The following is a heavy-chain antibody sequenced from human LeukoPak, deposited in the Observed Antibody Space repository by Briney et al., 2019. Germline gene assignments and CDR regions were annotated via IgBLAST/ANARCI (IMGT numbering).Heavy chain of an antibody. CDR3: ARAVGGDGSGSL. CDR2: IYYRVTS. Sequence: TSETLSLTCTVSGYSISSGYYWSWIRQPPGKGLEWIGYIYYRVTSDYNPSLKSRVTMSVDMSTRQISLKLSSVTAADTAVYYCARAVGGDGSGSLWGPGTLVTVSS. V-gene: IGHV4-61*01. J-gene: IGHJ4*02. CDR1: GYSISSGYY. D-gene: IGHD3-10*01.